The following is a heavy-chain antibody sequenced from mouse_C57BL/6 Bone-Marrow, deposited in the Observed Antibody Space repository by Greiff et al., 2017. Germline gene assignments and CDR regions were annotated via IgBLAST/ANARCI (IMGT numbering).Heavy chain of an antibody. CDR1: GYTFTSYG. CDR2: VYPRSGNT. J-gene: IGHJ3*01. CDR3: ARNYGYQDWFAY. D-gene: IGHD2-2*01. Sequence: VQLQESGAELARPGASVKLSCQASGYTFTSYGISWVKQRTGQGLEWIGEVYPRSGNTYYNEKFKGKATLTADKSSSTAYMELRSLTSEDSAVYFCARNYGYQDWFAYWGQGTLVTVSA. V-gene: IGHV1-81*01.